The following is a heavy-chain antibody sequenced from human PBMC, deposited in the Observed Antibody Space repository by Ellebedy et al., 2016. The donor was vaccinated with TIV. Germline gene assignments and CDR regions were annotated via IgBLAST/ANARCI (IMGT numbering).Heavy chain of an antibody. CDR3: AREGTYGGNSGFNY. J-gene: IGHJ4*02. D-gene: IGHD4-23*01. CDR1: GFTLSRYW. V-gene: IGHV3-74*01. Sequence: PGGSLRPSCAASGFTLSRYWMHWVRQAPGKGLVWVARIRSDGSKTDYADAVKGRCTISGDDAKNTLYLQMNSLRSEDSAIYYCAREGTYGGNSGFNYWGQGTLVAVSS. CDR2: IRSDGSKT.